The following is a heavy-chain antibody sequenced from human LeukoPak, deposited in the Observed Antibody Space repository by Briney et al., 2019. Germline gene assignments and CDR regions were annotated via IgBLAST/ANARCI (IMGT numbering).Heavy chain of an antibody. CDR3: ARERVGYYYDSSGYYDY. V-gene: IGHV3-21*01. D-gene: IGHD3-22*01. J-gene: IGHJ4*02. CDR1: GFTFSSYS. Sequence: GGSLRLSCAASGFTFSSYSMNWVRQAPGKGLEWVSSISSSSSSYIYYADSVKGRFTISRDNAKNSLYLQMNSLRAEDTAVYYCARERVGYYYDSSGYYDYWGQGTLVTVSS. CDR2: ISSSSSSYI.